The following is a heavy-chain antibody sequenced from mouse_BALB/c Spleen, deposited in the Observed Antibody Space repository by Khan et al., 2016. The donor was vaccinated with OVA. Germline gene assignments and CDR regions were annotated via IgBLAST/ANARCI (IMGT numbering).Heavy chain of an antibody. J-gene: IGHJ3*01. CDR2: IFPGSDTP. CDR1: GYTFTDYI. V-gene: IGHV1-77*01. CDR3: ARGGYSAFAY. D-gene: IGHD2-14*01. Sequence: QVQLKQSGPELVKPGASLKVSCKASGYTFTDYIIGWVKQSTRQGLEWIGDIFPGSDTPYYNENFKDKATLTVDKSANTAYMQLSSLTSEDSAVYFCARGGYSAFAYWGLGTLVTVSA.